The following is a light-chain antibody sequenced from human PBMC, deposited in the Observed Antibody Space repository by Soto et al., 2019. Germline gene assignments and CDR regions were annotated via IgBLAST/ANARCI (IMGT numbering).Light chain of an antibody. CDR2: SAS. V-gene: IGKV1-5*03. Sequence: DIQMTQSPSTLSASVGDRVTITCRASQSIDTALAWYQQKPGKAPNLLIYSASNLESGVPSRFSGSGSGTEFTLAISSLQPDDFATYYCQQYGRFLTFGQGTKLELK. J-gene: IGKJ2*01. CDR3: QQYGRFLT. CDR1: QSIDTA.